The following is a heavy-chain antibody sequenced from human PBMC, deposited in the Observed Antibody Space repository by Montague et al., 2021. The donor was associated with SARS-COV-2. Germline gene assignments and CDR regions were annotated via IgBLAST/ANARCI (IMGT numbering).Heavy chain of an antibody. Sequence: TLSLTCTVSGGSISSGGYYWSWIRQPPGKGLEWIGYIYYSGSTYYNPSLKSRVTISVDTSKNQFSLKLSSVTAADTAVYYCARVTGPGITIFGVVNLNWYFDLWGRGTLVTVSS. CDR3: ARVTGPGITIFGVVNLNWYFDL. CDR2: IYYSGST. D-gene: IGHD3-3*01. CDR1: GGSISSGGYY. J-gene: IGHJ2*01. V-gene: IGHV4-31*03.